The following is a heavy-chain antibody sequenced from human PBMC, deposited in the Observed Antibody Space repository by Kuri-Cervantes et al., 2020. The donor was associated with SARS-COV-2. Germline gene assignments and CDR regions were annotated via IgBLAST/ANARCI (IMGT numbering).Heavy chain of an antibody. J-gene: IGHJ6*02. V-gene: IGHV1-18*01. CDR1: GYTFTSYG. D-gene: IGHD2-2*01. Sequence: ASVKVSCKASGYTFTSYGISWVRQAPGQGLEWMGWISAYNGNTNYAQKLQGRVTMTTDTSTSTAYMELRSLRSDDTAVYYCARSSLILPTYCSSTSCYPGKDVWGRGTTVTVSS. CDR2: ISAYNGNT. CDR3: ARSSLILPTYCSSTSCYPGKDV.